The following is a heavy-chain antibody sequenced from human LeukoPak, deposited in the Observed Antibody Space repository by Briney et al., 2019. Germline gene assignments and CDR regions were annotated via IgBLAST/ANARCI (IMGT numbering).Heavy chain of an antibody. J-gene: IGHJ4*02. Sequence: GGSLRLSCAASGCTFSDYWMSWVRQAPGKGLEWVANIKYHGSDEHYVDSVRGRFTISRDNAKNSLFLQMNSLRAEDTAVYYCARIGGSGTYWDYWGQGTLVTVSS. D-gene: IGHD3-10*01. CDR3: ARIGGSGTYWDY. V-gene: IGHV3-7*01. CDR2: IKYHGSDE. CDR1: GCTFSDYW.